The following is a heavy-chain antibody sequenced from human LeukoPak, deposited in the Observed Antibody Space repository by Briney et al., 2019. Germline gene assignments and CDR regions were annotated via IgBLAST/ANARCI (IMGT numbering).Heavy chain of an antibody. CDR2: IRYDGSNK. Sequence: PGGSLRLSCAASGFTFSSYGMHWVRPAPGKGLAWVAFIRYDGSNKYYAGSVKGRFTISRDNSKNTLYLQMNSLRAEDTAVCYCAKQRYQLLYDLDCYYYMDVWGKGTTVTVSS. V-gene: IGHV3-30*02. CDR3: AKQRYQLLYDLDCYYYMDV. J-gene: IGHJ6*03. CDR1: GFTFSSYG. D-gene: IGHD2-2*02.